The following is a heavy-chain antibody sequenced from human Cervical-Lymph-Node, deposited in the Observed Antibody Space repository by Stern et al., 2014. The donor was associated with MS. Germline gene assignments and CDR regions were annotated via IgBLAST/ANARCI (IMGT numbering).Heavy chain of an antibody. Sequence: EVQLVESGAEVKKPGESLKISCRTSGYTFSNFWIGWVRQMPGKGLEGMGVIYPADSDTTYRPSFQGQVTISADESISTAYLQWRSLKASDTAMYYCVRRRDSAGYDTFDLWGQGTMLIVSS. V-gene: IGHV5-51*01. CDR3: VRRRDSAGYDTFDL. J-gene: IGHJ3*01. CDR1: GYTFSNFW. CDR2: IYPADSDT. D-gene: IGHD3-22*01.